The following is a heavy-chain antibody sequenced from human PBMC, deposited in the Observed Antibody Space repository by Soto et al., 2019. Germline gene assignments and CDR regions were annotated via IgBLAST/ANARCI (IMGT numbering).Heavy chain of an antibody. V-gene: IGHV4-39*01. J-gene: IGHJ3*02. CDR3: ARRPMVGPVAENAFYI. CDR1: GGSISSSSYY. CDR2: VYYSGTT. D-gene: IGHD6-19*01. Sequence: SETLSLTCSVSGGSISSSSYYWNWIRQSPGKGLEWIGSVYYSGTTYYNPSLKRRVTISVDTYNQFSLKLSSVTAADTAYYFCARRPMVGPVAENAFYIWGQGTRVTGSS.